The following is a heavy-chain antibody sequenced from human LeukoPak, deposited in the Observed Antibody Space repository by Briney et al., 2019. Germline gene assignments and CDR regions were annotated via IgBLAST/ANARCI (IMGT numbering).Heavy chain of an antibody. CDR3: TSHTGTGDAFRPFHI. CDR2: INSRSSTI. V-gene: IGHV3-48*04. Sequence: PGGSLRLSCAASGFTFSTHDVNWVRQAPGKGLEWVSFINSRSSTIYYADSVKGRFTISRDNAKNPLYLQMNSLRAEDTAVYYCTSHTGTGDAFRPFHIWGQGTMVTVSS. CDR1: GFTFSTHD. D-gene: IGHD2-21*02. J-gene: IGHJ3*02.